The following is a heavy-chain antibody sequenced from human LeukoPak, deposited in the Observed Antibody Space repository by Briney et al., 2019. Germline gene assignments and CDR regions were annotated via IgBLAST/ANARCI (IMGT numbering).Heavy chain of an antibody. V-gene: IGHV3-23*01. CDR2: ISGSGGST. CDR1: GFTFSSYA. J-gene: IGHJ4*02. D-gene: IGHD2-2*01. Sequence: PGGSLRLSCAASGFTFSSYAMSWVRQAPGKGLEWVSAISGSGGSTYYADSVKGRFTISRDNSKNTLYLEMNSLRAEDTAVYYCARPRQCYSTTSCANHFDYWGQGTLVTVSS. CDR3: ARPRQCYSTTSCANHFDY.